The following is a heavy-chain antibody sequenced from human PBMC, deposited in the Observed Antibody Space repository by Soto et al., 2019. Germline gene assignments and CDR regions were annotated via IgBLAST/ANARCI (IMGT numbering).Heavy chain of an antibody. D-gene: IGHD3-10*01. CDR3: ARARPESIWLGPSH. V-gene: IGHV3-33*01. J-gene: IGHJ1*01. CDR1: GFTFSSYA. Sequence: QVQLVESGGGVVQPGRSLRLSCAASGFTFSSYAMHWVRQAPGKGLEWVAVIWYDGSNTYYADSVKGRFTISRDNFKNALYLQVNTLRADDTAVYYCARARPESIWLGPSHWGQGTLVTVSS. CDR2: IWYDGSNT.